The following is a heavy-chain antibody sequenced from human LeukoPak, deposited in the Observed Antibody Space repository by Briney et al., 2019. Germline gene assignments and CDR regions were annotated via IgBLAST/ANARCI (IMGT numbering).Heavy chain of an antibody. V-gene: IGHV3-74*01. CDR2: IKSDGSRT. J-gene: IGHJ4*02. CDR3: AKDLERHIVVVTASAVDY. Sequence: GGSLRLSCAASGFTFSNYWMHWVRQAPGKGLVWVSRIKSDGSRTDYADSVKGRFTISRDNAKNTLYLQMNSLRAEDTAVYYCAKDLERHIVVVTASAVDYWGQGTLVTVSS. CDR1: GFTFSNYW. D-gene: IGHD2-21*02.